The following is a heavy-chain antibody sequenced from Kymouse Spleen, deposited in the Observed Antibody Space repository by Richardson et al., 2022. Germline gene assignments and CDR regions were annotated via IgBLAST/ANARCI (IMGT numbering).Heavy chain of an antibody. V-gene: IGHV4-34*01. CDR3: ARVSVGATKEYYYYYGMDV. J-gene: IGHJ6*02. CDR2: INHSGST. Sequence: QVQLQQWGAGLLKPSETLSLTCAVYGGSFSGYYWSWIRQPPGKGLEWIGEINHSGSTNYNPSLKSRVTISVDTSKNQFSLKLSSVTAADTAVYYCARVSVGATKEYYYYYGMDVWGQGTTVTVSS. CDR1: GGSFSGYY. D-gene: IGHD1-26*01.